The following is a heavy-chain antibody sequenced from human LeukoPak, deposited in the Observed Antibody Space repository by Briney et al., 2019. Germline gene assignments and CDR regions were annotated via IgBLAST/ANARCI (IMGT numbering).Heavy chain of an antibody. CDR1: GLTYNIYA. Sequence: GGPVTLFCGACGLTYNIYAMMGVRQARGKAREGVSDIGGDGGSIDYAHSVKGRFTISRDNSNNTLYLQMNSLRAEDTALYYCARRAGGTPHNWGLGTLLTVSS. CDR2: IGGDGGSI. D-gene: IGHD1-26*01. V-gene: IGHV3-23*01. J-gene: IGHJ4*02. CDR3: ARRAGGTPHN.